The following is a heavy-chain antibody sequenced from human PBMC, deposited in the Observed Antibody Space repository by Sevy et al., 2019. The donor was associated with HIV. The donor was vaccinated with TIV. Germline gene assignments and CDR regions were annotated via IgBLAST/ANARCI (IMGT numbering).Heavy chain of an antibody. CDR2: VSFGCGRI. CDR1: GFTFSKYS. J-gene: IGHJ4*02. D-gene: IGHD2-8*01. Sequence: GGSLRLSCEASGFTFSKYSMSWVRQAPGKGLEWVSTVSFGCGRINYADSVKGRFTITRDDSKNTLYLQMNGLRAEDTAVYYCAREGCTKPHDYWGQGTLVTVSS. CDR3: AREGCTKPHDY. V-gene: IGHV3-23*01.